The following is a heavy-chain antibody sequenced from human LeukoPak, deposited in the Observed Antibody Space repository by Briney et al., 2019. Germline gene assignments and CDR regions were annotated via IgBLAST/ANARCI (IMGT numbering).Heavy chain of an antibody. J-gene: IGHJ4*02. V-gene: IGHV3-21*06. Sequence: SGGSLRLSCAASGFTFSDYSMNWVRQTPRKGLEWVPCISGSGSYIYYADSVKGRFTISRDNAKNSLHLQVNSLRAEDTAVYYCVRERFHGSGAPKFDFWGQGTLVTVSS. D-gene: IGHD3-10*01. CDR1: GFTFSDYS. CDR2: ISGSGSYI. CDR3: VRERFHGSGAPKFDF.